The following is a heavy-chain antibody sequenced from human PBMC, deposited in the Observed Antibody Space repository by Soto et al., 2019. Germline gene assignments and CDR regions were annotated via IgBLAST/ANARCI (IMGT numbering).Heavy chain of an antibody. V-gene: IGHV1-69*01. CDR1: GGTFNSFP. D-gene: IGHD5-18*01. Sequence: QVQLVQSGAEVKKPGSSVKVSCNTSGGTFNSFPISWVRQAPGQGLEWMGGVIPNFETTYYAQKFQGRLTIAADESTATAYMELSSLRSEDTAVYYCARDQGLYVHTGMVIDYYGMDVWGQGTTVTVSS. CDR2: VIPNFETT. J-gene: IGHJ6*02. CDR3: ARDQGLYVHTGMVIDYYGMDV.